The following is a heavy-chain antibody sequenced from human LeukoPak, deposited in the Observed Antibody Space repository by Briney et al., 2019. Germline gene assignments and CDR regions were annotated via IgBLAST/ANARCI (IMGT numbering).Heavy chain of an antibody. D-gene: IGHD2-2*01. CDR1: GGSISSSNW. CDR3: ARSQRGSSYCSSTSCHSPGYYYYYGMDV. V-gene: IGHV4-4*02. Sequence: SGTLSLTCGVSGGSISSSNWWSWVRQPPGKGLEWIGDIYHSGSTNYNPSLKSRVTISIDKSKNQFSLKLSSVTAADTAVYYCARSQRGSSYCSSTSCHSPGYYYYYGMDVWGQGTTVTVSS. CDR2: IYHSGST. J-gene: IGHJ6*02.